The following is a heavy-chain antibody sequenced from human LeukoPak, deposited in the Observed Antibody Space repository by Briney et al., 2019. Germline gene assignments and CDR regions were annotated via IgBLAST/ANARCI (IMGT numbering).Heavy chain of an antibody. D-gene: IGHD3-22*01. Sequence: PGGTLRLPCAASGFTFSSYAMSWVRQAPGKGLEWVSAISGSGGSTYYADSVKGRFTISRDNSKNTLYLQMNSLRAEDTAVYYCAKKASGGMRNYYDSSGYSDYWGQGTLVTVSS. J-gene: IGHJ4*02. CDR2: ISGSGGST. CDR1: GFTFSSYA. CDR3: AKKASGGMRNYYDSSGYSDY. V-gene: IGHV3-23*01.